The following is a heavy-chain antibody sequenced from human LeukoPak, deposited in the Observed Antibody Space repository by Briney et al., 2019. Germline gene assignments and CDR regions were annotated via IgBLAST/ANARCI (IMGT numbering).Heavy chain of an antibody. CDR1: GYTLTSFG. D-gene: IGHD5-12*01. V-gene: IGHV1-18*01. CDR3: ARDFGGNDDY. Sequence: GASVKVSCKASGYTLTSFGITWVRQAPGQGLEWMGWISPYNGNTIYAQRLQGRVTMTSDTSTSTAHMELRSLRSDDTAVYYCARDFGGNDDYWGQGTLVTVSS. CDR2: ISPYNGNT. J-gene: IGHJ4*02.